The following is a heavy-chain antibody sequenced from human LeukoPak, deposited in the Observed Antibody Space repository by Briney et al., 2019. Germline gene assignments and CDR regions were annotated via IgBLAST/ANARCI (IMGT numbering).Heavy chain of an antibody. CDR1: GGSFNDYY. D-gene: IGHD6-19*01. CDR3: AKDPEGIAVAHFDY. J-gene: IGHJ4*02. Sequence: ETLSLTCDVSGGSFNDYYWSWVRQAPGKGLEWVSAISGSGGSTYYADSVKGRFTISRDNSRNTLYPQMNSLRAEDTAVYYCAKDPEGIAVAHFDYWGQGTLVTVSS. CDR2: ISGSGGST. V-gene: IGHV3-23*01.